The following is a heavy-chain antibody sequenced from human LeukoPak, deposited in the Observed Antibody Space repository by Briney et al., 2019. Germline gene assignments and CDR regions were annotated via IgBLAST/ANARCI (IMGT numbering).Heavy chain of an antibody. CDR3: ARDYADYVGYFFFDY. D-gene: IGHD4-17*01. V-gene: IGHV3-23*01. Sequence: GGSLRLSCAASGFTFSSYWMTWIRQAPGKGLEWVSSISGGGETTYYADSAKGRFTISRDNSQNTLYLQMNSLRAEDTAVYYCARDYADYVGYFFFDYWGQGTLVTVSS. CDR2: ISGGGETT. CDR1: GFTFSSYW. J-gene: IGHJ4*02.